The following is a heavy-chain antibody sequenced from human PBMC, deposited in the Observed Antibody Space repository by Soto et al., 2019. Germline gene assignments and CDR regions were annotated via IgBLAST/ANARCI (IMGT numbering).Heavy chain of an antibody. J-gene: IGHJ3*02. V-gene: IGHV1-8*01. CDR1: GYTFTSYD. CDR3: ASYYYDSSGYDAFDI. CDR2: MNPNSGNT. Sequence: ASLKVSCKASGYTFTSYDINWVRQATGQGLEWMGWMNPNSGNTGYAQKFQGRVTMTRNTSISTAYMELSSLRSEDTAVYYCASYYYDSSGYDAFDIWGQGTMVTVSS. D-gene: IGHD3-22*01.